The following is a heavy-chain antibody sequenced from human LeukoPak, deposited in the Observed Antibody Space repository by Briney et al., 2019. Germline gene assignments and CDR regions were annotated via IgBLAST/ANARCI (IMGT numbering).Heavy chain of an antibody. CDR3: ARVFVWGSYRSHFDY. D-gene: IGHD3-16*02. CDR1: GFTFSSYW. CDR2: TKQDGSEK. J-gene: IGHJ4*02. V-gene: IGHV3-7*01. Sequence: PGGSLRLSCAASGFTFSSYWMSWVRQAPGKGLEWVANTKQDGSEKYYVDSVKGRFTISRDNAKNSLYLQMNSLRAEDTAVYYCARVFVWGSYRSHFDYWGQGTLVTVSS.